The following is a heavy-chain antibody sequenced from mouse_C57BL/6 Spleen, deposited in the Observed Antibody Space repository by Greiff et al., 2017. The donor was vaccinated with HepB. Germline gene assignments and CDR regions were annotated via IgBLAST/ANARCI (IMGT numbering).Heavy chain of an antibody. CDR3: AREGSFYGYDVFDY. CDR1: GFTFSSYA. CDR2: ISDGGSYT. V-gene: IGHV5-4*01. D-gene: IGHD2-2*01. Sequence: EVQGVESGGGLVKPGGSLKLSCAASGFTFSSYAMSWVRQTPEKRLEWVATISDGGSYTYYPDNVKGRFTISRDNAKNNLYLQMSHLKSEDTAMYYCAREGSFYGYDVFDYWGQGTTLTVSS. J-gene: IGHJ2*01.